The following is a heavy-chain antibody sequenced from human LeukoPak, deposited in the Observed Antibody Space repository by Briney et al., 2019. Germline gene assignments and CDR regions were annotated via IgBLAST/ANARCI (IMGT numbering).Heavy chain of an antibody. Sequence: SETLSLTCTVSGDSISSSSYYWGWIRQPPGKGLEWIGSIYHSGSTYYNPSLKSRVTISVDTSKNQFSLKLSSVTAADTAVYYCAKISGYDFQFDYWGQGTLVTVSS. CDR2: IYHSGST. J-gene: IGHJ4*02. CDR3: AKISGYDFQFDY. CDR1: GDSISSSSYY. D-gene: IGHD5-12*01. V-gene: IGHV4-39*07.